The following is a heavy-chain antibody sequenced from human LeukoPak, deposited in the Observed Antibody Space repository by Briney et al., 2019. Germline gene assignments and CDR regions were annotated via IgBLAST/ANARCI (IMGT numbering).Heavy chain of an antibody. V-gene: IGHV3-48*04. D-gene: IGHD1-14*01. J-gene: IGHJ4*02. Sequence: PGGSLRLSCTASGFTFSSYSMNWVRQAPGKGLEWVSYINSSSSTIYQADSVKGRITISRDNAKNSLYLQMNSLRAEDTAVYYCARDHRQLDYWGQGTLVTVSS. CDR3: ARDHRQLDY. CDR2: INSSSSTI. CDR1: GFTFSSYS.